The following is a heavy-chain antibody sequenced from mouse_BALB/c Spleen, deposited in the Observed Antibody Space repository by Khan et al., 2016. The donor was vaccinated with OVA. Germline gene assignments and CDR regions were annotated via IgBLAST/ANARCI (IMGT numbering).Heavy chain of an antibody. J-gene: IGHJ2*01. V-gene: IGHV3-2*02. CDR2: ISYSGST. CDR3: ASSIMAN. Sequence: EVQLQESGPGLVKPSQSLSLTCTVTGYSITSDYAWNWIRQFPGNKLEWMGYISYSGSTSYNPSLKSRTSITRDTSKNQFFLQLNSVTTENTATYYCASSIMANWGQGTTLTVSS. CDR1: GYSITSDYA.